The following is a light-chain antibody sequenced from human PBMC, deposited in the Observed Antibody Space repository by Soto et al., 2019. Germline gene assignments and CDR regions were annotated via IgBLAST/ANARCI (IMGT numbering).Light chain of an antibody. Sequence: QSALTQPASVSGSPGQSITISCTGSSTDVGGYNYVSWYQQHPGKAPKVMIYEVSNRPSGVSNRFSGSKSGNTASLTISGLQAEDEADYYCSSYKSSSTYVFGTGTKVTLL. CDR3: SSYKSSSTYV. V-gene: IGLV2-14*01. CDR2: EVS. J-gene: IGLJ1*01. CDR1: STDVGGYNY.